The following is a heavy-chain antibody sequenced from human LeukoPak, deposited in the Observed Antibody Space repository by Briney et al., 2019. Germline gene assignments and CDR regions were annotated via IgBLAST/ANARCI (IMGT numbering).Heavy chain of an antibody. D-gene: IGHD6-19*01. CDR2: INQDGSEK. J-gene: IGHJ4*02. CDR1: GFTFSTYR. V-gene: IGHV3-7*05. Sequence: GGSLRLSCAASGFTFSTYRMSWVRQAPGKGLEWVANINQDGSEKYYVDSVKGRFTVSRDNAKNSLYLQMNSLRAEDTAVYYCARGSGWLGFDYWGQGTLVTVSS. CDR3: ARGSGWLGFDY.